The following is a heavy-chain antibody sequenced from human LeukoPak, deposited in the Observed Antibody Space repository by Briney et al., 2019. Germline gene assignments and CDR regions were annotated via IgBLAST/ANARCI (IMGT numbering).Heavy chain of an antibody. J-gene: IGHJ6*03. CDR2: MNPNSGNT. CDR1: GYTFTSYD. V-gene: IGHV1-8*01. D-gene: IGHD2-15*01. CDR3: ARGGYCSCGSCYSGYYYMDV. Sequence: ASVTVSFKASGYTFTSYDINWVRQATGQGVEWMGWMNPNSGNTGYAQKFQGRVTMTRNTSISTAYMELSSLRSEDTAVYYCARGGYCSCGSCYSGYYYMDVWRKRTTVSVSS.